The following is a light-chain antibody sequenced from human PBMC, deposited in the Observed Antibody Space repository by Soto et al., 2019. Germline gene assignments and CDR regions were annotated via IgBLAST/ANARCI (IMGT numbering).Light chain of an antibody. CDR1: QSVSSS. Sequence: EIVMTQSPATLSVSQGETATLSCRASQSVSSSLAWYQQQPGQAPRLVIYGASTRATGIPARFSGSGSGTEFTLTISSLEFGDSAVYYCQQYNNWWTFGQGTKADI. CDR3: QQYNNWWT. CDR2: GAS. V-gene: IGKV3-15*01. J-gene: IGKJ1*01.